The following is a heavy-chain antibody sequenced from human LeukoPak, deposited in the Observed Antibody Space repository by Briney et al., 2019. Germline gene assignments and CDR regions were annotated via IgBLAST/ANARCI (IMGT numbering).Heavy chain of an antibody. Sequence: GGSLRLSCAASGFIFSNYYLNWVRQAPGKGLEWVSCIHGSASYNYYADSVKGRFTVSRDSAKNSLYLEMSSLRVEDTAVYYCVRAFGGYDSQRFYYNMDVWAKGTTLTVSS. D-gene: IGHD5-12*01. J-gene: IGHJ6*03. V-gene: IGHV3-21*06. CDR3: VRAFGGYDSQRFYYNMDV. CDR2: IHGSASYN. CDR1: GFIFSNYY.